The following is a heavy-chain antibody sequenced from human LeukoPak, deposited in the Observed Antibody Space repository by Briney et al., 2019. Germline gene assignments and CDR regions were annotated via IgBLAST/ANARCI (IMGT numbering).Heavy chain of an antibody. J-gene: IGHJ3*01. CDR2: IYANGST. CDR1: GGSISSYY. Sequence: PSETLSLTCTVSGGSISSYYWSWIRQPAGKGLEWIGRIYANGSTNYNPSLKSRVTISVDTSKNQFSLRLSSVTAADTAVYYCARRGDVWGQGTTVTVSS. V-gene: IGHV4-4*07. CDR3: ARRGDV.